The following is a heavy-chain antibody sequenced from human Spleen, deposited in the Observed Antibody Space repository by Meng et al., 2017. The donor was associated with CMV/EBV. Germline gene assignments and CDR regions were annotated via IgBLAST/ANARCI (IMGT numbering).Heavy chain of an antibody. CDR1: GGTFNSYA. CDR3: ARSITIFQFDF. CDR2: FISVFSTA. V-gene: IGHV1-69*05. D-gene: IGHD3-9*01. J-gene: IGHJ4*02. Sequence: SVKVSCKASGGTFNSYAINWRRQAPGQGLEWMGGFISVFSTANYAQKFQGRVTMTTDESTRTAYMGLSSLRSDDTAEYYCARSITIFQFDFWGQGTLVTVSS.